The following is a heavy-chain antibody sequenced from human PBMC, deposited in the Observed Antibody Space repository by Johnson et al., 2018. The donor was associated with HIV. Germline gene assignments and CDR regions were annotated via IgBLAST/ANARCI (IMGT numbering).Heavy chain of an antibody. Sequence: QEQLVESGGGLVKPGGSLRLSCIASGFTFSDYYMSWIHQAPGKGLEWVSYISTSGSTIYSADSVKGRFTISRDNAKNSLYLQMNILRAEDTAVYYCARAPEVRGVDAFDIWGQGTMVTVSS. J-gene: IGHJ3*02. CDR2: ISTSGSTI. V-gene: IGHV3-11*04. CDR1: GFTFSDYY. D-gene: IGHD3-10*01. CDR3: ARAPEVRGVDAFDI.